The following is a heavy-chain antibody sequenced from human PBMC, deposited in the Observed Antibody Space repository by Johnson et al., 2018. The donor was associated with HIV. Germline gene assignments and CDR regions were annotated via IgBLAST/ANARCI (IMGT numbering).Heavy chain of an antibody. V-gene: IGHV3-30*03. CDR3: AREGATIEGRSTFDI. Sequence: QVQLVESGGGVVQPGRSLRLSCAASGFTFSNYGMHWVRQAPGKGLEWVAVVSYDGSYKDYADSVKGRFTISRDNAKNSLYLQMNSLRAEDTAVYYCAREGATIEGRSTFDIWGPGTMVTVSS. CDR2: VSYDGSYK. D-gene: IGHD5-24*01. J-gene: IGHJ3*02. CDR1: GFTFSNYG.